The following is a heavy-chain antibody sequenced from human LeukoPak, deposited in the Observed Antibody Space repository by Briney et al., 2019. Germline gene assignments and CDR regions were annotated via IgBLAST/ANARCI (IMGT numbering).Heavy chain of an antibody. Sequence: ASVKVSCKASGYTFTSYGISWVRQAPGQGLEWMGRIIPILGIANYAQKFQGRVTITADKSTSTAYMELSSLRSEDTAVYYCASNGGMTTVTTSATFDIWGQGTTVTVSS. J-gene: IGHJ3*02. CDR2: IIPILGIA. CDR1: GYTFTSYG. V-gene: IGHV1-69*04. CDR3: ASNGGMTTVTTSATFDI. D-gene: IGHD4-11*01.